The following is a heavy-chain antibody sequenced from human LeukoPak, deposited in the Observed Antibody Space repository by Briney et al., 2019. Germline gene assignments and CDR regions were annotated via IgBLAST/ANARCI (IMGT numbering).Heavy chain of an antibody. V-gene: IGHV3-43D*04. Sequence: GGSLRLSCAASGFTFDDYAMHWVRQAPGKGLEWVSLISWDGGSTYYADSVKGRFTISRDNSKNSLYLQMNSLRAEDTALYYCAKDIGRGDGESQPRFFDYWGQGTLVTVSS. CDR3: AKDIGRGDGESQPRFFDY. CDR2: ISWDGGST. CDR1: GFTFDDYA. J-gene: IGHJ4*02. D-gene: IGHD4-17*01.